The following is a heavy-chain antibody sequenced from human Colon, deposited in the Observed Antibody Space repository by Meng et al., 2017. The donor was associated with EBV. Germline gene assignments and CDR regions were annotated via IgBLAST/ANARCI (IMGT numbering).Heavy chain of an antibody. CDR2: IDDSGST. V-gene: IGHV4-4*02. Sequence: QGRPPQLCPGTVEPSGTLSPTCGVSGCSISSNIRWTWVRQPPGKGLEWIGDIDDSGSTNYNPSLNSRISISLDKSKNHFSLKVNSVTAADTAVYYCARGKQDAWELLAYWGQGALVTVSS. CDR3: ARGKQDAWELLAY. J-gene: IGHJ4*02. CDR1: GCSISSNIR. D-gene: IGHD1-26*01.